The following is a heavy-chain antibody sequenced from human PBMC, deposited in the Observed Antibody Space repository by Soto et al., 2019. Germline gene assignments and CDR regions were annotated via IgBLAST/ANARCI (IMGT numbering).Heavy chain of an antibody. CDR2: ISSRSSYT. CDR1: GFTFSDCY. D-gene: IGHD5-18*01. V-gene: IGHV3-11*06. CDR3: ARDHSLGGYSYGKFDC. J-gene: IGHJ4*02. Sequence: GSLRLSCAASGFTFSDCYMSWIRRAPGKGLEWVSHISSRSSYTNYADSVKGRFTISRDNAKNTLYLQMNRLRADDTAVYYCARDHSLGGYSYGKFDCWDQGTLVTVSS.